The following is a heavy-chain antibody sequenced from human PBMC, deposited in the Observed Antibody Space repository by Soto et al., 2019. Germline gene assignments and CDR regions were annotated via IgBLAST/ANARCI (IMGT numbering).Heavy chain of an antibody. V-gene: IGHV3-48*02. CDR1: GFTFSNYN. CDR3: ARAGLAPFDY. Sequence: PGGSLRLSCAASGFTFSNYNMNWVRQTPGKGLEWVSYITYSSTTISYADSVNGRFTISRDNAKNSLYLQMNSLRDEDTAVYYCARAGLAPFDYRGQGTLVTVSS. CDR2: ITYSSTTI. J-gene: IGHJ4*02. D-gene: IGHD6-19*01.